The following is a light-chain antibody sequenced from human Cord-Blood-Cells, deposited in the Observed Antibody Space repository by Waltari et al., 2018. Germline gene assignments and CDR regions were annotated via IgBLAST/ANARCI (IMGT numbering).Light chain of an antibody. CDR3: CSYAGSVV. CDR1: SSDIGSYNL. CDR2: EVS. J-gene: IGLJ2*01. Sequence: QSALTQPASVSGSPRQSITISCTGTSSDIGSYNLVSWYQQRPGKAPKLMIYEVSKRPSGVSNRFSCSKSGNTASLTISGLQAEDEADYYCCSYAGSVVFGGGTKLTVL. V-gene: IGLV2-23*02.